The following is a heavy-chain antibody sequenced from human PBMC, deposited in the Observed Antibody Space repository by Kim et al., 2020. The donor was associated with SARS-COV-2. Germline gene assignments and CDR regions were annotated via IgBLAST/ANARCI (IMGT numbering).Heavy chain of an antibody. V-gene: IGHV4-59*08. J-gene: IGHJ5*02. CDR1: GGSIRSYY. D-gene: IGHD1-7*01. CDR3: ARLLMETTRVNWFDP. Sequence: SETLSLTCTVSGGSIRSYYWSWIRQPPGKGLEWIGCIHHSGSTNYNPSLKSRVTISVDTSRNQFSLMLSSVTAADTAVYYCARLLMETTRVNWFDPWGQGTLVTVSS. CDR2: IHHSGST.